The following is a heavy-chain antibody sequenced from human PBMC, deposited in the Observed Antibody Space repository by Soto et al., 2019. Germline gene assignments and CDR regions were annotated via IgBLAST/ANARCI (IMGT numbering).Heavy chain of an antibody. V-gene: IGHV3-23*01. D-gene: IGHD6-19*01. Sequence: PGGALRLSYVASGWTISRYAMTLVRQPPGKGLEWVSTIGDNTYYADSVKGRFTISRDDSKNMVYLQMDSLRAEDTAVYYCAKKVSGGWQQYFDSWGLGALVTVSS. J-gene: IGHJ4*02. CDR3: AKKVSGGWQQYFDS. CDR2: IGDNT. CDR1: GWTISRYA.